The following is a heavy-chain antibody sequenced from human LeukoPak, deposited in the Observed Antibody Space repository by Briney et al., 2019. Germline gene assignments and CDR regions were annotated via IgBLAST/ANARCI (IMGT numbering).Heavy chain of an antibody. D-gene: IGHD6-6*01. J-gene: IGHJ4*02. Sequence: RPGGSLRLSCAASGFTFSSYAMHWVRQAPGKGLEWVAVISYDGSNKYYADSVKGRFTISRDNSKNTLYLQMNSLRAEDTAVYYCARDLRGSSSVFDYWGQGTLVTVSS. CDR2: ISYDGSNK. CDR1: GFTFSSYA. V-gene: IGHV3-30-3*01. CDR3: ARDLRGSSSVFDY.